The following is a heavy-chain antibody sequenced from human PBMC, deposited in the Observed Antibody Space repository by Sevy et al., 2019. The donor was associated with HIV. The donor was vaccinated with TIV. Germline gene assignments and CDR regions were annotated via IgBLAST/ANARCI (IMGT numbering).Heavy chain of an antibody. CDR2: IRIDGSNK. D-gene: IGHD6-19*01. CDR3: ATAVADSNYYYGLDV. CDR1: GFTFSTDS. Sequence: GGSLRLSCAASGFTFSTDSMHWVRQAPGKGLEWVARIRIDGSNKYYADSVKVRFTISRDNSKNTLYLQMNSLRAEDTAVYYCATAVADSNYYYGLDVWGQGTTVTVSS. J-gene: IGHJ6*02. V-gene: IGHV3-30*02.